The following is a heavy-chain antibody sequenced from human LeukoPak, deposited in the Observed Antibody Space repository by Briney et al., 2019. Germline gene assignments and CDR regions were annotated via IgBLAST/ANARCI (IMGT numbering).Heavy chain of an antibody. CDR2: IYYSGST. CDR1: GDSISSSTYY. D-gene: IGHD6-19*01. J-gene: IGHJ4*02. CDR3: ARTDSSGWYGGFDY. V-gene: IGHV4-39*07. Sequence: SETLSLTCNVSGDSISSSTYYWGWIRQSPGKGLEWIGSIYYSGSTYYNPSLESRVTISVATAKSQFSVTLSSVTAADTAVYYCARTDSSGWYGGFDYWGQGTLVTVSS.